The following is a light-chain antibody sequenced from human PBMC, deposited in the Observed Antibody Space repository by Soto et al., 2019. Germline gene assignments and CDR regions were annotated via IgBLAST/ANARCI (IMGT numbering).Light chain of an antibody. CDR2: WAS. J-gene: IGKJ2*01. CDR3: QQYYGPPYT. V-gene: IGKV4-1*01. Sequence: DIVLTQSPDSLAVSLGERATLSCKSSQSVLNSANRRDYLAWYQQKPGQPPKLLIYWASIRESGVPDRFSGGGSETDFTLTISSLQAEDGAVYYCQQYYGPPYTFGQGTKLEIK. CDR1: QSVLNSANRRDY.